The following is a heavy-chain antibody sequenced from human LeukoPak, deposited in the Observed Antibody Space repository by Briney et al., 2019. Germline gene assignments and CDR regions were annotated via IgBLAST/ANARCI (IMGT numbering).Heavy chain of an antibody. D-gene: IGHD3-16*01. CDR2: ISGYNGET. CDR1: GYRFTSSG. J-gene: IGHJ6*03. Sequence: ASVKVSCKASGYRFTSSGISWVRQAPGQGLEWMGWISGYNGETNYVQKFQGRVTMTTDSSTSTAYMELSSLRSDDTAVYYCAREEGGNYYYMDVWGKGTTVPVPS. CDR3: AREEGGNYYYMDV. V-gene: IGHV1-18*01.